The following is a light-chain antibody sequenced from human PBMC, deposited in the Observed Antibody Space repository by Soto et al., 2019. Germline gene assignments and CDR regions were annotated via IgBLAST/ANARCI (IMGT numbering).Light chain of an antibody. J-gene: IGKJ4*01. CDR1: QSISNY. Sequence: DIQMTQSPSSLSASVGDRVTITCRASQSISNYLNWYQLKPGKAPKFLIYAASSLQSGVPSRFSGRGSGTDFTLTISSLQPEDFAIYYCQQSYSTPLTFGGGTKVEIK. V-gene: IGKV1-39*01. CDR3: QQSYSTPLT. CDR2: AAS.